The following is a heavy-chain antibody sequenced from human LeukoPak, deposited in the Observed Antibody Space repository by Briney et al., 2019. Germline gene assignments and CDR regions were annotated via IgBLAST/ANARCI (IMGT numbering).Heavy chain of an antibody. CDR3: ARHIGYEGYCSGPSCYLYYMDV. Sequence: SETLSLTCAVYGGSLSGYYSTWIRQPPGKGLEWIGEINQYGSTNYNPSLKSRVTISVDRSKNQLSLKLSSVTAADTAVYYCARHIGYEGYCSGPSCYLYYMDVWGKGTTVTVSS. V-gene: IGHV4-34*01. CDR2: INQYGST. J-gene: IGHJ6*03. D-gene: IGHD2-2*01. CDR1: GGSLSGYY.